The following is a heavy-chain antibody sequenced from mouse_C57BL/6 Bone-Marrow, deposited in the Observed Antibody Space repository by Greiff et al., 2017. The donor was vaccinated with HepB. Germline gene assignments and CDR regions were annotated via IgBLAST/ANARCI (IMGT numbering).Heavy chain of an antibody. CDR1: GISITTGNYR. V-gene: IGHV3-5*01. J-gene: IGHJ3*01. CDR2: IYYSGTI. Sequence: EVKLQESGPGLVKPSQTVFLTCTVTGISITTGNYRWSWIRQFPGNKLEWIGYIYYSGTITYNPSLTSRTTITRDTPKNQFFLEMNSLTAEDTATYYGARDDGYYDWFAYWGQGTLVTVSA. CDR3: ARDDGYYDWFAY. D-gene: IGHD2-3*01.